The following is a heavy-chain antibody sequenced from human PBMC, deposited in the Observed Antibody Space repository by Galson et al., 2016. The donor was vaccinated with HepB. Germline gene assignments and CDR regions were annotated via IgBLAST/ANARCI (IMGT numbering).Heavy chain of an antibody. J-gene: IGHJ4*02. CDR1: GYGLTELA. Sequence: SVKVSCKVSGYGLTELAMHWVRQAPGKGLEWMGHFDPEDGERFYAQKFQGRVTMTADTSADTAYMELSSLRSEDTAIYYCATEDFDYWGQGTLVSVSP. CDR3: ATEDFDY. D-gene: IGHD3-3*01. CDR2: FDPEDGER. V-gene: IGHV1-24*01.